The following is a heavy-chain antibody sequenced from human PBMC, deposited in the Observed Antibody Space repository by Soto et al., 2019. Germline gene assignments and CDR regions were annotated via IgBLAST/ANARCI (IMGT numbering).Heavy chain of an antibody. V-gene: IGHV3-11*01. D-gene: IGHD6-19*01. Sequence: QVQLVESGGGLVKPGGSLRRSCAASGFTFSAYYMSWIRQAPGKGLEWVSYISASGTTIYYADSVKGRFTISRDNAKNSLYLQMNTLRADDTAVYYCARGGLAGMNYFDYWGQETLVTVSS. CDR1: GFTFSAYY. CDR3: ARGGLAGMNYFDY. CDR2: ISASGTTI. J-gene: IGHJ4*02.